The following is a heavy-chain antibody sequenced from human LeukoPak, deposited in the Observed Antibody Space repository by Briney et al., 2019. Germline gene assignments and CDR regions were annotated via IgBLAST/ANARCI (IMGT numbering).Heavy chain of an antibody. CDR3: AKGKCSSTSCYTPWDY. CDR2: ISDNGGRT. J-gene: IGHJ4*02. Sequence: GGSLRLSCAASGFTFSSYAMSWVRQAPGKGLEWVSAISDNGGRTSYADSVKGRFSISRDNSKNTLYLQMNSLRAEDTAVYYCAKGKCSSTSCYTPWDYWGQGTLVTVSS. D-gene: IGHD2-2*02. V-gene: IGHV3-23*01. CDR1: GFTFSSYA.